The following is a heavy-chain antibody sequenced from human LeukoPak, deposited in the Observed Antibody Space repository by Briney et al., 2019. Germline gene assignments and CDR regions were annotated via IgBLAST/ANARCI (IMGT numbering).Heavy chain of an antibody. D-gene: IGHD6-6*01. Sequence: GGSLRLSCAASGFTFSSYGMHWVRQAPGKGLEWVAVISYDGSNKYYADSVKGRFTISRDNSKNTLYLQMNSLRAEDTAVYYCARSVLVPYYYYGMDVWGQGTTVTVSS. CDR1: GFTFSSYG. J-gene: IGHJ6*02. V-gene: IGHV3-30*03. CDR2: ISYDGSNK. CDR3: ARSVLVPYYYYGMDV.